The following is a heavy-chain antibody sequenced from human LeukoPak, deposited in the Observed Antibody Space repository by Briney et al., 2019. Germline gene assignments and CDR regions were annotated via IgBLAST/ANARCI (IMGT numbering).Heavy chain of an antibody. D-gene: IGHD6-13*01. J-gene: IGHJ4*02. CDR3: AAEGYSSSFDY. Sequence: PGGSLRLSCAASGFTFSTYSMNWVRQAPGKGLEWVSSISSSSSYIYYAASVKGRITISRDNDKNLLYLQMNSLRAEDTAVYYCAAEGYSSSFDYWGQGTLVTVSS. V-gene: IGHV3-21*01. CDR2: ISSSSSYI. CDR1: GFTFSTYS.